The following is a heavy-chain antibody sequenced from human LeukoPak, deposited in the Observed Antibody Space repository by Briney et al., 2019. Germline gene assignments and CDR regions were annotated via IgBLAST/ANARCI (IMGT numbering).Heavy chain of an antibody. D-gene: IGHD3-22*01. CDR3: ARHERVSGSGYYLDY. CDR1: GGSISSNIHY. V-gene: IGHV4-39*01. Sequence: SETLSLTCTVSGGSISSNIHYWGWIRQPPGKGLEWIVSVYYSGSTYYNPSLKSRVTISVDTSKNQFSLKLSSVTAADTAVYYCARHERVSGSGYYLDYWGQGTLVTVSS. CDR2: VYYSGST. J-gene: IGHJ4*02.